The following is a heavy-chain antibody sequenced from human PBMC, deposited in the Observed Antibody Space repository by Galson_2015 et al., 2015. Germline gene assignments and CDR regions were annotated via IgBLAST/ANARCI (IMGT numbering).Heavy chain of an antibody. J-gene: IGHJ4*02. V-gene: IGHV3-11*01. D-gene: IGHD2/OR15-2a*01. CDR2: IGSSGSAI. Sequence: SLRLSCAASGFTFSDYYMSWLRQAPGKGLEWVSYIGSSGSAISYADSVKGRVTISRDNAQNSLYLQITSLRVEDTAVYYCARRGTSKYFDSWGQGTLITASS. CDR3: ARRGTSKYFDS. CDR1: GFTFSDYY.